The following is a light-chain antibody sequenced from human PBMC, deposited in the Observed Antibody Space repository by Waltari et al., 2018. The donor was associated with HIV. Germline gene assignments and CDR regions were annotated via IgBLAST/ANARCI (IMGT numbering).Light chain of an antibody. J-gene: IGLJ2*01. Sequence: QFVLTQSPSASASLGASVKLTCTLSSGHSRYAIAWHQQQPEKGPRFLMRLNGDGRNITGDGIPDRFSGSSSGTERYLTISSLQSDDEADYYCQTWGTGFLVFGGGTKLTVL. CDR3: QTWGTGFLV. CDR2: LNGDGRN. V-gene: IGLV4-69*01. CDR1: SGHSRYA.